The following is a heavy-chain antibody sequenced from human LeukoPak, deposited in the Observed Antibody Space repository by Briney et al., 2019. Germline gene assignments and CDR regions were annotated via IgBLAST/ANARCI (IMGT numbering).Heavy chain of an antibody. D-gene: IGHD3-22*01. CDR3: ARGRYYYDSSGYYYDNWFDP. J-gene: IGHJ5*02. V-gene: IGHV4-59*01. CDR2: IYNGGTT. Sequence: PSETLSLTCTVAGVSISSYYWSWIRQPPGKGLEYIGFIYNGGTTKYSPSLKSRATISADTSKNQISLMLTSVTAADTAVYYCARGRYYYDSSGYYYDNWFDPWGHGTLVTVSS. CDR1: GVSISSYY.